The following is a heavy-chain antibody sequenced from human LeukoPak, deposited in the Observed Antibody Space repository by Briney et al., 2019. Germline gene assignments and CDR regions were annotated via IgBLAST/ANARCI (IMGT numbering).Heavy chain of an antibody. CDR3: ASTAAGRAFDI. CDR1: GGSISSGGYY. J-gene: IGHJ3*02. V-gene: IGHV4-30-2*01. D-gene: IGHD6-13*01. CDR2: IYHSGST. Sequence: SETLSLTCTVSGGSISSGGYYWSWIRQPPGTGLEWIGYIYHSGSTYYNPSLKSRVTISVDRSKNQFSLKLSSVTAADTAVYYCASTAAGRAFDIWGQGTMVTVSS.